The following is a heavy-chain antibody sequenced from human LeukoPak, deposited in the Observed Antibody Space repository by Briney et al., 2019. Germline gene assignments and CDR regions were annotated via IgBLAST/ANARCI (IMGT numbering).Heavy chain of an antibody. J-gene: IGHJ4*02. CDR2: ISYDGSNK. CDR3: ARAPSSGWSYYFDY. V-gene: IGHV3-30-3*01. D-gene: IGHD6-19*01. Sequence: GGSLRLSCAASGFTFSSYAMHWVRQAPGKGLEWVAVISYDGSNKYYADSVKGRFTISRDNSKNTLYLQMNSLRAEDTAVYYCARAPSSGWSYYFDYWGQGTLVTVSS. CDR1: GFTFSSYA.